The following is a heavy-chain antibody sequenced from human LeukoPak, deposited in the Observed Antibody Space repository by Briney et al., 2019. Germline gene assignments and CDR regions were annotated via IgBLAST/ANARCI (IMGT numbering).Heavy chain of an antibody. V-gene: IGHV3-53*01. J-gene: IGHJ4*02. CDR2: IYSGDSA. Sequence: GGSLRLSCAVSGLSVSSNYMASVRQAPGKGLECVSVIYSGDSAYYADSVKGRFSISRDISKDTLYLQMNSLRAEDTAVYYCARDRDYFDYWGQGTLVTVSS. CDR3: ARDRDYFDY. CDR1: GLSVSSNY.